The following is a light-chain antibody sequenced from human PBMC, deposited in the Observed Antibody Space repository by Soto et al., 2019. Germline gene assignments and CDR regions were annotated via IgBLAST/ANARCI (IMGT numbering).Light chain of an antibody. V-gene: IGKV1-5*03. CDR3: HQHNSYSLT. J-gene: IGKJ4*01. Sequence: DILMTQSPSTLCASVGDSVSITCRASQSISAWLAWYQERPGTAPTLMIYKAATLEARGPSTLSGSGAGTEFSLTINNRLHHDFATYYCHQHNSYSLTFGGGTKVDIK. CDR1: QSISAW. CDR2: KAA.